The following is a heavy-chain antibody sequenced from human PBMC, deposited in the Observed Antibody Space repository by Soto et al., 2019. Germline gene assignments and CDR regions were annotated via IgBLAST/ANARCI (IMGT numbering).Heavy chain of an antibody. V-gene: IGHV4-4*02. J-gene: IGHJ3*02. Sequence: QVQLQESGPRLVKPSGTLSLTCSVSGGSIVSAHWWSWVRLVPGKGLEWIGEIYHSGSTTYNPSLKRRVTISVDQSKSLFSLIVNSVTASDTAVYYCARRRLLWFDEPCHAFDIWGHGAPVTVSS. CDR2: IYHSGST. D-gene: IGHD3-10*01. CDR3: ARRRLLWFDEPCHAFDI. CDR1: GGSIVSAHW.